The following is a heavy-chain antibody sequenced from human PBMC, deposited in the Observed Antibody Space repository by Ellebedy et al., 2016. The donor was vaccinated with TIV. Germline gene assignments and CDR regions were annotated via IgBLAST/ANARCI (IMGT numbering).Heavy chain of an antibody. CDR3: ARRGWLRGRYAFDI. CDR1: GGSISSSSYY. CDR2: IYYSGST. V-gene: IGHV4-39*01. D-gene: IGHD5-12*01. J-gene: IGHJ3*02. Sequence: MPSETLSLTCTVSGGSISSSSYYWGWIRQPPGKGLEWSGSIYYSGSTYYNPSLKSRVTISVDTSKNQFSLKLSSVTAADTAVYYCARRGWLRGRYAFDIWGQGTMVTVSS.